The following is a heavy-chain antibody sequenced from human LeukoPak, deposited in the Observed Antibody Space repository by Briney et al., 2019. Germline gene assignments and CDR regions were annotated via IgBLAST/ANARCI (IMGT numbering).Heavy chain of an antibody. V-gene: IGHV3-15*07. Sequence: GGSLRLSCAASGFTFSNAWMNWVRQAPGKGLEWVGRIKSKTDGGATDYAAPVKGRFTISRDDSKNTLYLQMNSLKTEDTAVYYCSTTYYYDSSEGYRGQGTLVTVSS. CDR2: IKSKTDGGAT. J-gene: IGHJ4*02. CDR1: GFTFSNAW. CDR3: STTYYYDSSEGY. D-gene: IGHD3-22*01.